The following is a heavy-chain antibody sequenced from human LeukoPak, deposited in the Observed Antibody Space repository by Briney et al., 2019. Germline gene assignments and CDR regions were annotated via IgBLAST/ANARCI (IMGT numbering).Heavy chain of an antibody. Sequence: SSVKVSCKASVCTFSSYSISWVRQAPGQGLEWMGGISPIFCTANYAQKFQGRVTITADESTSTAYMELSSLRSEDTAVYYCARALAVAGDNWFAPWGQGTLVTVSS. V-gene: IGHV1-69*13. CDR2: ISPIFCTA. D-gene: IGHD6-19*01. CDR3: ARALAVAGDNWFAP. J-gene: IGHJ5*02. CDR1: VCTFSSYS.